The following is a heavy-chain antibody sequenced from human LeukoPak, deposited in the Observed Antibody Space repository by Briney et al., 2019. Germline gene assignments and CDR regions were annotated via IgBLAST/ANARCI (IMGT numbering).Heavy chain of an antibody. V-gene: IGHV1-46*01. Sequence: ASVKVSCKASGYTFTSYYMHWVRQAPGQGLEWMGIINPSGGSTSYAQKFQGRVTMTRDTSTSTVYMELSSLRSEDTAVYYCARDLMRARPGNYYGSGSPLGYWGQGTLVTVSS. CDR2: INPSGGST. CDR3: ARDLMRARPGNYYGSGSPLGY. CDR1: GYTFTSYY. J-gene: IGHJ4*02. D-gene: IGHD3-10*01.